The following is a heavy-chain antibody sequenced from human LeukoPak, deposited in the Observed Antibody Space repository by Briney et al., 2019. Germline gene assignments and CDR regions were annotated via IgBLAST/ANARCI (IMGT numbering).Heavy chain of an antibody. CDR2: ISRRSSYL. Sequence: GGSLRLSCAASGFTFSSYSMNWVRQAPGKGLEWVSCISRRSSYLYHADSVKGRFTISRDNAKNSLYLQMNSLRAEDTAVYYCARADWDTAMIDYWGQGALSPSPQ. CDR3: ARADWDTAMIDY. CDR1: GFTFSSYS. V-gene: IGHV3-21*01. J-gene: IGHJ4*02. D-gene: IGHD5-18*01.